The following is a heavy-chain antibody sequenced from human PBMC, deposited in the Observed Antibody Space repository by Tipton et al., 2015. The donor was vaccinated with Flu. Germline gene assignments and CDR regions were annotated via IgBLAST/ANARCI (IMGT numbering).Heavy chain of an antibody. V-gene: IGHV4-39*07. Sequence: TLSLTCTVSGGSISTSHYYWAWIRQPPGKGLEWIGSIYYSATTDYNPSLESRVTLSVDTSKNHFSLKMSSVTAADTAVYYCARGGGQTGLNWGQGTMVTVSS. CDR2: IYYSATT. D-gene: IGHD1-14*01. J-gene: IGHJ3*01. CDR3: ARGGGQTGLN. CDR1: GGSISTSHYY.